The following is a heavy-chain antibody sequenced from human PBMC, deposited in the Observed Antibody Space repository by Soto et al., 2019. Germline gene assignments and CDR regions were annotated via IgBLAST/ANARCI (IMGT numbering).Heavy chain of an antibody. CDR2: INPNSGNI. J-gene: IGHJ4*02. Sequence: ASVKVSCKASGNTFTSYDINWVRQATGHGLEWMGWINPNSGNIGYAQKFQGRVTMTRDTAIRTAHMEVSRLRSDDTAVYYCARGRASGSYYLLDYWGQGTLVTVSS. V-gene: IGHV1-8*01. CDR1: GNTFTSYD. D-gene: IGHD3-10*01. CDR3: ARGRASGSYYLLDY.